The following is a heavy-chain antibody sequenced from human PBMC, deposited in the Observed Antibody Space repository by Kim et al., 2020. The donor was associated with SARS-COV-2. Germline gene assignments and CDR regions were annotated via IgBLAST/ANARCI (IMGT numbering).Heavy chain of an antibody. CDR1: GGSIITSDYL. CDR2: IYYSGRT. V-gene: IGHV4-39*07. Sequence: SETLSLTCTVSGGSIITSDYLWGWIRQPPGKGLEWIGSIYYSGRTYYSPSLKSRVIILVDTSKNQFSLKLSSVAAADTAEYYCASNYPAVFWGQGALVTV. J-gene: IGHJ4*02. D-gene: IGHD2-8*01. CDR3: ASNYPAVF.